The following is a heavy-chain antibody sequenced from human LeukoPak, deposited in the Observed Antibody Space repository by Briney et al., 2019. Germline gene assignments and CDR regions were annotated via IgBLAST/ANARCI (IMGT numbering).Heavy chain of an antibody. CDR2: INSDGSST. Sequence: GGSLRLSCAASGFTFSSYWMHWVRQAPGKGLVWVSRINSDGSSTSYADSVKGRFTISRDNAKNTLYLQMNSLRGEDTAVYYCARGLHCSGGSCYDTTFDYWGQGTLVTVSS. V-gene: IGHV3-74*01. CDR3: ARGLHCSGGSCYDTTFDY. CDR1: GFTFSSYW. J-gene: IGHJ4*02. D-gene: IGHD2-15*01.